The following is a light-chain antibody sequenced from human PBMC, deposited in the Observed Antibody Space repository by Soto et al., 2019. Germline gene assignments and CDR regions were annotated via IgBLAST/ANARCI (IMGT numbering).Light chain of an antibody. CDR3: QQYGGMWT. CDR1: QSISAW. V-gene: IGKV1-5*01. CDR2: DAS. Sequence: DIQMTQSPSTLSASVVDRVTITCRASQSISAWLAWYQQKPGKAPKLLIYDASNLEAGVPSRFRGSGSGTAFTFTISRLQPEDIETYYCQQYGGMWTFGQGTKVDIK. J-gene: IGKJ1*01.